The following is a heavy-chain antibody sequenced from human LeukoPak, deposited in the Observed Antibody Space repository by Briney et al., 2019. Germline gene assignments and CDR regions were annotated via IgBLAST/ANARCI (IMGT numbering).Heavy chain of an antibody. CDR3: ARGVTMVRGVPDY. CDR2: ISYEGSNK. CDR1: GFTFSSFA. J-gene: IGHJ4*02. D-gene: IGHD3-10*01. V-gene: IGHV3-30-3*01. Sequence: GGSLRLSCAASGFTFSSFAMHWVRQAPGKGLEWGAVISYEGSNKYYADSVKGRFTISRDNSKNTLYLQMNSLRAEDTAVYYCARGVTMVRGVPDYWGQGTLVTVSS.